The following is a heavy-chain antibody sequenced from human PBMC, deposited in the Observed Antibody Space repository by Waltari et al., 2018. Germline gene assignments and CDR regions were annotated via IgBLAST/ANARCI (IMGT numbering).Heavy chain of an antibody. D-gene: IGHD3-10*01. CDR1: GFTFSSYW. J-gene: IGHJ4*02. Sequence: EVQLVESGGGLVQPGGSLRLSCAASGFTFSSYWMSWVRQAPGKGREWVAKIKQDGSEKYYVDAVKGRFTISRDNAKNSLYLQVNSLRAEDTAVYYCAREGYYYGSGKNPYYFDYWGQGTLVTVSS. CDR2: IKQDGSEK. V-gene: IGHV3-7*01. CDR3: AREGYYYGSGKNPYYFDY.